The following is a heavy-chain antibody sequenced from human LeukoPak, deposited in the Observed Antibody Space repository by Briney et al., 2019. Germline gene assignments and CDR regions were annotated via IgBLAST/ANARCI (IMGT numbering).Heavy chain of an antibody. CDR3: ARSAYYYDSSGDTFDY. Sequence: ASVKVSCKASGGTFSSYAISWVRQAPGLGLEWMGGIIPIFGTANYAQKFQGRVTITADESTSTAYMELSSLRSEDTAVYYCARSAYYYDSSGDTFDYWGQGTLVTVSS. V-gene: IGHV1-69*13. CDR2: IIPIFGTA. J-gene: IGHJ4*02. D-gene: IGHD3-22*01. CDR1: GGTFSSYA.